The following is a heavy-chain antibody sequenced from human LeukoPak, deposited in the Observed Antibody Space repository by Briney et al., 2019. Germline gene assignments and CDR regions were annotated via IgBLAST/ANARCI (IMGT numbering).Heavy chain of an antibody. CDR2: ISNSGST. Sequence: SETLSLTCTVSGGSISSHYWTWIRQSPVKGLEWIGDISNSGSTSYNPSLKSRVTISIDTSKNQFPLKLSSVTAADTAVYYCGRDALVGYFSYYYMDVWGKGTTVTVSS. D-gene: IGHD2-15*01. CDR1: GGSISSHY. J-gene: IGHJ6*03. CDR3: GRDALVGYFSYYYMDV. V-gene: IGHV4-59*11.